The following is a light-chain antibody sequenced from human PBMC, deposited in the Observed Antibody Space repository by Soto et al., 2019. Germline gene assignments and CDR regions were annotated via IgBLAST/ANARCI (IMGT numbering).Light chain of an antibody. J-gene: IGLJ2*01. Sequence: QSALTQPRSVSGSPAQSVTISCTGTSSDVGDYNYVSWYQQHPGKAPKLMIYDVNKRPSGVPDRFSGSKSGNTASLTISGLQAEDEADYYCCSYAGSYTVLFGGGTKLTVL. V-gene: IGLV2-11*01. CDR3: CSYAGSYTVL. CDR2: DVN. CDR1: SSDVGDYNY.